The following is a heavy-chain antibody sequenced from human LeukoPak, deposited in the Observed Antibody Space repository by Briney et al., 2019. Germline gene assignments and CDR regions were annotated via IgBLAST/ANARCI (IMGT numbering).Heavy chain of an antibody. V-gene: IGHV3-30-3*01. CDR3: AREGYYGSGSPPSLYFDY. CDR2: TSSDLNVK. J-gene: IGHJ4*02. CDR1: GLTFRNYV. Sequence: GGSLRLSCAASGLTFRNYVIHWVRQAPGKGLEWVAVTSSDLNVKLYADSVKGRFTISRDNSRSTLYLQMNSLRPEDTAIYYCAREGYYGSGSPPSLYFDYWGQGTLVTVSS. D-gene: IGHD3-10*01.